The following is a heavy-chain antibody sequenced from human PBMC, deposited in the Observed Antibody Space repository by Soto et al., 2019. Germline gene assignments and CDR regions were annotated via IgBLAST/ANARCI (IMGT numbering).Heavy chain of an antibody. V-gene: IGHV1-18*01. J-gene: IGHJ5*02. CDR1: GYTFTSYG. D-gene: IGHD3-10*01. CDR2: ISTYNGNT. CDR3: ARDLIRGVIVNWFDP. Sequence: QVQLVQSGAEVKKPGASVKVSCKASGYTFTSYGITWVRQAPGQGLEWMGWISTYNGNTKYAQKLQGRVTMTTDTSTSTDYMELRSLRSDDTAVYYCARDLIRGVIVNWFDPWGQGTLVTVSS.